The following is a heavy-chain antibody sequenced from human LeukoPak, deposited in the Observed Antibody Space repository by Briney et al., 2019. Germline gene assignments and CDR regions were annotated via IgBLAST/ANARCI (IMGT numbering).Heavy chain of an antibody. CDR2: IYYSGST. D-gene: IGHD6-19*01. V-gene: IGHV4-59*12. CDR1: GGSTSNYY. Sequence: SETLSLTCTVSGGSTSNYYWSWIRQPPGKGLEWIGYIYYSGSTNYNPSLKTRVTISIDTSKNQFSLQLNSVTPEETAVYYCGRGSAVAGIPDWGQGTLVTVSS. J-gene: IGHJ4*02. CDR3: GRGSAVAGIPD.